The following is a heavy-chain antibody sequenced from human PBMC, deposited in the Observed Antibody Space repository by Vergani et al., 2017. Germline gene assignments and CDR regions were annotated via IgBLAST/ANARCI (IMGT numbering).Heavy chain of an antibody. J-gene: IGHJ4*02. Sequence: QVQLVQSGAEVKKPGSSVKVSCKASGGTFSSYTISWVRQAPGQGLEWMGRIIPILGIANYAKKFQGGVTITADKPTSTAYMELSSLRAEDTAVYYCAREVAGIDYWGQGTLVTVSS. V-gene: IGHV1-69*08. CDR1: GGTFSSYT. D-gene: IGHD6-19*01. CDR2: IIPILGIA. CDR3: AREVAGIDY.